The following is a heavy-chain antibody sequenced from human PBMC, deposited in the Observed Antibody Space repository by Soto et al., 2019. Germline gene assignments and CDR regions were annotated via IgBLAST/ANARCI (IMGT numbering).Heavy chain of an antibody. CDR3: AAGEIATIIIPPYDGFDI. V-gene: IGHV1-58*01. D-gene: IGHD5-12*01. CDR2: IVVGSGNT. Sequence: SVKVSCKASGFTFTSSAVQWVRQARGQRLEWIGWIVVGSGNTNYAQKFQERVTITRDMSTSTAYMELSSLRSEDTAGYYCAAGEIATIIIPPYDGFDIWGQVTMFTVSS. J-gene: IGHJ3*02. CDR1: GFTFTSSA.